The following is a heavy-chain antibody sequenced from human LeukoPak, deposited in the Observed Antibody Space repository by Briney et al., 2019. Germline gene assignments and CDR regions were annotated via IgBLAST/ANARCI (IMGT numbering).Heavy chain of an antibody. J-gene: IGHJ5*02. V-gene: IGHV1-58*02. CDR2: IVVGSGNT. Sequence: TSVKVSCKASGFTFTSSAMQWVRQARGQRLEWIGWIVVGSGNTNYAQKFQGRVTITRDVSTSTAHMKLSSLRSEDTAVYYCAAEITIFGVGYNWFDPWGQGTLVTVSS. D-gene: IGHD3-3*01. CDR1: GFTFTSSA. CDR3: AAEITIFGVGYNWFDP.